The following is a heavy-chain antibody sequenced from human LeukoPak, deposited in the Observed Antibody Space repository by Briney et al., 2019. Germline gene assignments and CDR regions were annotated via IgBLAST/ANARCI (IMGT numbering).Heavy chain of an antibody. CDR1: GFTVSSNY. Sequence: GGSLRLSCAASGFTVSSNYMSWVRQAPGKGLEWVSVIYSGGSTYYADSVKGRFTISRDNSKNTLYLQMNSLRAEDTAVYYCARDRDCSGGSCYGYWGQGTLVAVSS. V-gene: IGHV3-66*01. J-gene: IGHJ4*02. CDR2: IYSGGST. CDR3: ARDRDCSGGSCYGY. D-gene: IGHD2-15*01.